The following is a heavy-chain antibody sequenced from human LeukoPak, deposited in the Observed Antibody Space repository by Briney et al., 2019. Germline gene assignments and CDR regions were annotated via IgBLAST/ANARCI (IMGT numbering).Heavy chain of an antibody. J-gene: IGHJ5*02. Sequence: ASVKXSXXXXXXXXTGYYIHWVRQAPGQRLEWMGWINPNSGDTDYAQRFRGRVTMTRDTSISTAFMELRRLMSDDTAIYYCARGSPLAATGSGLTSWGQGTLVTVSS. CDR2: INPNSGDT. V-gene: IGHV1-2*02. D-gene: IGHD6-13*01. CDR3: ARGSPLAATGSGLTS. CDR1: XXXXTGYY.